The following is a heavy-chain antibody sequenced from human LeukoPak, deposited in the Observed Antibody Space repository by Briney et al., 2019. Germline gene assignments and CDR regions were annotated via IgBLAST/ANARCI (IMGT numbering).Heavy chain of an antibody. D-gene: IGHD7-27*01. J-gene: IGHJ4*02. CDR2: IYYSGST. Sequence: SQTLSLTCTVSGGSISSGGYYWSWIRQPPGKGLEWIGYIYYSGSTYYNPSLKSRVTISVDTSKNQFSLKLSSVTAADTAVYYCARDPNWGGNYFDYWGQGTLVTVSS. CDR1: GGSISSGGYY. V-gene: IGHV4-30-4*08. CDR3: ARDPNWGGNYFDY.